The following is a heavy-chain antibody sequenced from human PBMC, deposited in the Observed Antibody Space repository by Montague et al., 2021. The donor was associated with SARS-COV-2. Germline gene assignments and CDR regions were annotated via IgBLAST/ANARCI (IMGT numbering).Heavy chain of an antibody. CDR3: ATQEDPSGWIPGPFDF. CDR2: MYYRGST. J-gene: IGHJ4*02. CDR1: GGSIGSSTYY. Sequence: SETLSLTCTVSGGSIGSSTYYWAWIRQPPGKGLEWIGSMYYRGSTYYNPSLKSRVFISVDTTKKQLSLTLTSVTAADTAVYYCATQEDPSGWIPGPFDFWGQGTLLSVSS. D-gene: IGHD6-19*01. V-gene: IGHV4-39*01.